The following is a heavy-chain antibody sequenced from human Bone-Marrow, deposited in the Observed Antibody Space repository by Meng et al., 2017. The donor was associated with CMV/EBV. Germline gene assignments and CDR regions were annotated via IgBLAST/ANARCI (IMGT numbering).Heavy chain of an antibody. CDR2: ISEDGS. Sequence: GESLKISCAASGFTFSVHIMHWVRQAPGKGLEWVAGISEDGSEKYYAEGSDKYYSDSVKGRLTISRDNSKNTLYLQMNSLRTEDTVVYYCARDPDYTSSSFGDYWGQGALVTVSS. D-gene: IGHD6-6*01. V-gene: IGHV3-30*03. J-gene: IGHJ4*02. CDR1: GFTFSVHI. CDR3: ARDPDYTSSSFGDY.